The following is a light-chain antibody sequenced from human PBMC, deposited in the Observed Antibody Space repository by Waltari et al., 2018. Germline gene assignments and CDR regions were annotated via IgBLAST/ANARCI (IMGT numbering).Light chain of an antibody. CDR3: QQYNSYSPNT. V-gene: IGKV1-5*01. CDR1: ENIDNW. J-gene: IGKJ2*01. Sequence: DIQMTQSPSTLSASVGDRVTITCRVSENIDNWLAWYQQRPGEAPNLLIFYASTLEKGVPSRFSGSGSGTEFTLTISSLQPDDFATYYCQQYNSYSPNTFGQGTKLEIK. CDR2: YAS.